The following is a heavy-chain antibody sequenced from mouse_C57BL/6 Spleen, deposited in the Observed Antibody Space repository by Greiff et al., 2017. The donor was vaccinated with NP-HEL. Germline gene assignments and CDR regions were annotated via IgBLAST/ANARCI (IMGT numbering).Heavy chain of an antibody. V-gene: IGHV14-4*01. CDR1: GFNIKDDY. J-gene: IGHJ3*01. D-gene: IGHD1-1*01. CDR3: TTEDYYGSSFPFAY. Sequence: EVQLQQSGAELVRPGASVKLSCTASGFNIKDDYMHWVKQRPEQGLEWIGWIDPENGDTEYASKFQGKATITADTSSNTAYLQLSSLTSEDTAFYYCTTEDYYGSSFPFAYWGQGTLVTVSA. CDR2: IDPENGDT.